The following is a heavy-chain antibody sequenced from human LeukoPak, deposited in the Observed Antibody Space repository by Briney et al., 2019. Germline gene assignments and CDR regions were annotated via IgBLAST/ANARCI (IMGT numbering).Heavy chain of an antibody. Sequence: GGSLRLSCAASGFTFSDYYMSRIRQAPGKGLEGVSYISSSGSTIYYADSVKGRFTISRDNAKNSLYLQMNSLRAEDTAVYYCARDGNSIVGATTRNYWGQGTLVTVSS. CDR1: GFTFSDYY. CDR3: ARDGNSIVGATTRNY. J-gene: IGHJ4*02. CDR2: ISSSGSTI. D-gene: IGHD1-26*01. V-gene: IGHV3-11*04.